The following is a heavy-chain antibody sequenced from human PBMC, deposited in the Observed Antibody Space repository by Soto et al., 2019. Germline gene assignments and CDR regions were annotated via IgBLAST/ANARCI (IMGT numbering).Heavy chain of an antibody. CDR2: INHSGST. V-gene: IGHV4-34*01. D-gene: IGHD6-6*01. CDR1: GGSFSGYY. Sequence: SETLSLTCAVYGGSFSGYYWSWIRQPPGKGLEWIGEINHSGSTNYNPSLKSRVTISVDTSKNQFSLKLSSVTAADTAVYYCARGVEGYSSSSSAFDIGGQGTMVTVSS. CDR3: ARGVEGYSSSSSAFDI. J-gene: IGHJ3*02.